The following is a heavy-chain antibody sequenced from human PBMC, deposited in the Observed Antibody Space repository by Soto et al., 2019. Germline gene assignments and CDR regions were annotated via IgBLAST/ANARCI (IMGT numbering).Heavy chain of an antibody. Sequence: QLQLQESGPGLVKPSETLSLTCTVSGGSISSSSYYWGWIRQPPGKGLEWIGSIYYSGSTYYNPYLKGRVTISVDTSKNQFSLKLSSVTGADTAVYYCARASDYIWGSHPKVVFDSWGQGTMVTVSS. J-gene: IGHJ3*02. CDR1: GGSISSSSYY. V-gene: IGHV4-39*01. D-gene: IGHD3-16*01. CDR2: IYYSGST. CDR3: ARASDYIWGSHPKVVFDS.